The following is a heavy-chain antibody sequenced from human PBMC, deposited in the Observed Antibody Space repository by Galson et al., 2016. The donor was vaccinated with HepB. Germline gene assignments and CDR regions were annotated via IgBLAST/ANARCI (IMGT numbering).Heavy chain of an antibody. D-gene: IGHD6-13*01. Sequence: SLRLSCAAPGFTFSSFDFHWVRQAPGKGLEWVTVMWSDGSKKYYVDSVKGRFTISRDNSKNKVYLQMNSLRAEDTAVYYCARDRGITAVNFMDVWGQGTTVIVTS. J-gene: IGHJ6*02. CDR1: GFTFSSFD. V-gene: IGHV3-33*01. CDR2: MWSDGSKK. CDR3: ARDRGITAVNFMDV.